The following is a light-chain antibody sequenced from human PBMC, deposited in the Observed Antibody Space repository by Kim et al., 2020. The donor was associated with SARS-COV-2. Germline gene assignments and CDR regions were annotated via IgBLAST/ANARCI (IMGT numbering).Light chain of an antibody. CDR3: SSYAGSNNFV. CDR2: EVT. J-gene: IGLJ1*01. V-gene: IGLV2-8*01. CDR1: SSDIGSYNF. Sequence: GQSVTISCTGASSDIGSYNFVSWYQQLPGKAPKLMIYEVTKRPSGVPDRFSGSKSGNTASLTVSGLHADDEADYYCSSYAGSNNFVFGTGTKVTVL.